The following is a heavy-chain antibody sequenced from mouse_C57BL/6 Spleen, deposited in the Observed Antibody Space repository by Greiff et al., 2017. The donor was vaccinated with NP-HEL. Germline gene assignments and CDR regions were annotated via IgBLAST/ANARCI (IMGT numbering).Heavy chain of an antibody. J-gene: IGHJ2*01. CDR2: ISDGGSYT. V-gene: IGHV5-4*01. CDR3: ARVEGINYFDY. CDR1: GFTFSSYA. Sequence: DVQLVESGGGLVKPGGSLKLSCAASGFTFSSYAMSWVRQTPEKRLEWVATISDGGSYTYYPDNVKGRFTISRDNAKNNLYLQMSHLKSEDTAMYYCARVEGINYFDYWGQGTTLTVSS.